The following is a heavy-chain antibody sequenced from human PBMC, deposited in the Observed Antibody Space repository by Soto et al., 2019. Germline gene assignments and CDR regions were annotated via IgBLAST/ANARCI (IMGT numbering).Heavy chain of an antibody. CDR1: GFTFSSYA. J-gene: IGHJ3*02. CDR2: ISYDGSNK. CDR3: ARDPSYKNCGGRCDAFDI. D-gene: IGHD2-21*01. V-gene: IGHV3-30-3*01. Sequence: PGGSLRLSCAASGFTFSSYAMHWVRQAPGKGLEWVAVISYDGSNKYYADSVKGRFTISRDNSKNTLYLQMNSLRAEDTAVYYCARDPSYKNCGGRCDAFDIWGQGTMVTVSS.